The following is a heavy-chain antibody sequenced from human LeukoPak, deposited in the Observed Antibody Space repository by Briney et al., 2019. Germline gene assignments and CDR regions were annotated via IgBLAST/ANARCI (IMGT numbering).Heavy chain of an antibody. CDR1: KFAFNNAW. J-gene: IGHJ4*02. CDR3: TAVPHDSAV. Sequence: PGGSLRLSXAASKFAFNNAWMSWFRQAPGKGLEWVGHIKSKTDGGTTDYAAPVQGRFTISRDDSKDRLYLQMNSLKTEDTAVYYCTAVPHDSAVWGQGTLVTVSS. V-gene: IGHV3-15*01. D-gene: IGHD3-22*01. CDR2: IKSKTDGGTT.